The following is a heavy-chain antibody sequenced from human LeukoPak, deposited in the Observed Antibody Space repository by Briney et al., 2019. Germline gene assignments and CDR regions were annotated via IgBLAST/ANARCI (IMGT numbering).Heavy chain of an antibody. CDR3: AREGSRGYYPY. Sequence: PGGSLRLSCAASGSTFSGYPTHWVRQTPGKGLEWVAVISYDGSDKHYADPVKGRFTISRDNSKNTVYLQMNSLRAEDTAVYYCAREGSRGYYPYWGQGTLVTVSS. CDR2: ISYDGSDK. D-gene: IGHD3-22*01. CDR1: GSTFSGYP. V-gene: IGHV3-30-3*01. J-gene: IGHJ4*02.